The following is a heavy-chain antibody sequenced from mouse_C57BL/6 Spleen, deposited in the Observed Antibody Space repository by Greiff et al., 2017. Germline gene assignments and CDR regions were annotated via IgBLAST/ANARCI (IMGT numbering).Heavy chain of an antibody. CDR3: ARFYYGSSPGV. CDR1: GYTFTSYW. CDR2: IDPSDSYT. V-gene: IGHV1-69*01. Sequence: VQLQQSGAELVMPGASVKLSCKASGYTFTSYWMHWVKQRPGQGLEWIGEIDPSDSYTNYNQKFKGKSTLTVDKSSSTAYMQLSSLTSEDSAVYYCARFYYGSSPGVWGTGTTVTVSS. J-gene: IGHJ1*03. D-gene: IGHD1-1*01.